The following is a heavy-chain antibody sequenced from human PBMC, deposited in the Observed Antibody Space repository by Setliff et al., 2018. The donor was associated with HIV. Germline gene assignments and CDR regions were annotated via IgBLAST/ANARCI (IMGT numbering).Heavy chain of an antibody. CDR1: GFIFDDYA. CDR2: VSWDGRTT. J-gene: IGHJ6*03. D-gene: IGHD3-10*01. CDR3: AKEGGSERMPFFYYYMDV. Sequence: GESLRLSCAASGFIFDDYAMHWVRQVPGKGLEWVALVSWDGRTTNYADSVKGRFTISRDSSKNSLYLEMNSLRTEDTALYYCAKEGGSERMPFFYYYMDVWGKGTTVTVSS. V-gene: IGHV3-43*01.